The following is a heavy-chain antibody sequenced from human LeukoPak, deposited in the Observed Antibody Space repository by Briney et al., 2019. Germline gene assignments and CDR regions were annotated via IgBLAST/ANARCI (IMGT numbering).Heavy chain of an antibody. D-gene: IGHD3-22*01. CDR3: ARDSSGPRPDQLDY. J-gene: IGHJ4*02. Sequence: ASVKVSCKASGYTFTGYYTHWVRQAPGQGLEWMGWINPNSGGTNYAQKFQGRVTMTRDTSISTAYMELSRLRSDDTAVYYCARDSSGPRPDQLDYWGQGTLVTASS. CDR1: GYTFTGYY. V-gene: IGHV1-2*02. CDR2: INPNSGGT.